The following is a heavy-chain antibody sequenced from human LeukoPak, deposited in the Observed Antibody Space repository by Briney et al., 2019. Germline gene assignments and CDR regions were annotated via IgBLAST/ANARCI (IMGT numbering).Heavy chain of an antibody. CDR3: ARPPGRDGYNRYEY. D-gene: IGHD5-24*01. V-gene: IGHV1-2*02. CDR2: INPDSGGT. J-gene: IGHJ4*02. Sequence: ASVKVSCKASVYSFTGYYMHWVRQAPGQGLEWMGWINPDSGGTNYAEKFQGRVTMTRDTSISTAYMELSRLRSDDTAVYYCARPPGRDGYNRYEYWGQGTLVTVSS. CDR1: VYSFTGYY.